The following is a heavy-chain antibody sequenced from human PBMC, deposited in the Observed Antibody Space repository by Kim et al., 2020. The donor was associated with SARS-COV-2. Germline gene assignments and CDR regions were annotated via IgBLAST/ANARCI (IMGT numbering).Heavy chain of an antibody. V-gene: IGHV3-48*04. CDR1: GFTFSSYS. CDR3: ARTYYDSSGYYSSGFDY. Sequence: GGSLRLSCAASGFTFSSYSMNWVRQAPGKGLEWVSYISSSSSTIYYADSVKGRFTISRDNAKNSLYLQMNSLRAEDTAVYYCARTYYDSSGYYSSGFDYWGQGTLVTVSS. CDR2: ISSSSSTI. J-gene: IGHJ4*02. D-gene: IGHD3-22*01.